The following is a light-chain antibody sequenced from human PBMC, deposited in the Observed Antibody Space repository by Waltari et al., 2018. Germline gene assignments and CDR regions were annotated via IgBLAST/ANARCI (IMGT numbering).Light chain of an antibody. V-gene: IGLV2-11*01. CDR2: DVT. Sequence: QSALTQPRSVSGSPGQSINISCTGTNRDVGAFNYVSWYQHHPGKAPKLIIYDVTPRPSGVPDRSSGSKSGNTASLTISGLQAEDEATYYCSSYTGSYSFVIFGGGTDMTVL. CDR1: NRDVGAFNY. J-gene: IGLJ2*01. CDR3: SSYTGSYSFVI.